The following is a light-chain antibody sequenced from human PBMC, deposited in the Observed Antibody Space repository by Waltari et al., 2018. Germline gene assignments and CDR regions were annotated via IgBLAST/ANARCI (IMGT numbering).Light chain of an antibody. J-gene: IGKJ1*01. CDR1: QSVSRA. CDR2: GAS. V-gene: IGKV3-20*01. Sequence: EIVLTQSPGTLSLSLGERATLSCRASQSVSRALAWYQQKPGKAPRLLIYGASTRATGIPDRFSGSGSGTDFSLTISRLEPDDFAVYYCQHYVRLPATFGQGTTVEI. CDR3: QHYVRLPAT.